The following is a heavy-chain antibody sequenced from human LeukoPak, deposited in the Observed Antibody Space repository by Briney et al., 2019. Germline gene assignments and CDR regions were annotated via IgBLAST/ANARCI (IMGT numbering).Heavy chain of an antibody. J-gene: IGHJ5*02. CDR2: ISSSSSYI. CDR3: ASQACSSTSCSAVDP. D-gene: IGHD2-2*01. V-gene: IGHV3-21*01. CDR1: GFTFSSYS. Sequence: GGSLRLSCAAPGFTFSSYSMNWVRQAPGKGLEWVSSISSSSSYIYYADSVKGRFTISRDNAKNSLYLQMNSLRAEDTAVYYCASQACSSTSCSAVDPWGQGTLVTVSS.